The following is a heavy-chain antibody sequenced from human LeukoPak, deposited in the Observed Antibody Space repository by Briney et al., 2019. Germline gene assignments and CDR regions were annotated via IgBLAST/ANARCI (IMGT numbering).Heavy chain of an antibody. CDR1: GGSFSGYY. CDR3: ARGAPKEIQLWLRLRGVAFDI. CDR2: INHSGST. D-gene: IGHD5-18*01. J-gene: IGHJ3*02. V-gene: IGHV4-34*01. Sequence: PSETLSLTCAVYGGSFSGYYWSWIRQPPGKGLEWIGEINHSGSTNYNPSLKSRVTISVDTSKNQLSLKLNSVTAADTAVYYCARGAPKEIQLWLRLRGVAFDIWGQGTMVTVSS.